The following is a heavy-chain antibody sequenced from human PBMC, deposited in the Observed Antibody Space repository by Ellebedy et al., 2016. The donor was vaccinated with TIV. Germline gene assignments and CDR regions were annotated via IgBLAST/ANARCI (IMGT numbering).Heavy chain of an antibody. J-gene: IGHJ4*02. CDR2: ISAYNGNT. D-gene: IGHD2-2*01. V-gene: IGHV1-18*04. CDR1: GYTFTSYG. CDR3: ARAPQDIVVVPAAQY. Sequence: ASVKVSCKASGYTFTSYGIIWVRQAPGQVLEWLGWISAYNGNTNYAQKLQGRVTMTTDASTSPAYMDLRSLRSDDTAVYYCARAPQDIVVVPAAQYWGQGTLVTVSS.